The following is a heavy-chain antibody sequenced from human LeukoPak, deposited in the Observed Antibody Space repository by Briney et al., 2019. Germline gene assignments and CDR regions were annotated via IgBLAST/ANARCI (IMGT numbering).Heavy chain of an antibody. D-gene: IGHD4-11*01. Sequence: MTSETLSLTCTVSGGSISSYSWSWIRQPPGKGLEWIGYIYYSGSTNYNPSLKSRVTISVDTSKNQFSLKLSSVTAADTAVYYCARTTPAVDDWGQGTLVTVSS. CDR1: GGSISSYS. J-gene: IGHJ4*02. CDR3: ARTTPAVDD. V-gene: IGHV4-59*01. CDR2: IYYSGST.